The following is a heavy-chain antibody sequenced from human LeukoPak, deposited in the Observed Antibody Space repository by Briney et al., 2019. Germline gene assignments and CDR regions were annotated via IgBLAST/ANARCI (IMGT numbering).Heavy chain of an antibody. CDR2: ISSSSSYI. D-gene: IGHD6-19*01. J-gene: IGHJ4*02. CDR3: ARDGRGAVASDY. CDR1: GFTFINYG. V-gene: IGHV3-21*01. Sequence: GGSLRLSCAASGFTFINYGMTWVRQAPGKGLEWVSSISSSSSYIYYADSVKGRLTISRDNAKNSLYLYMNSPRAEDTAVYYCARDGRGAVASDYWGQGTLLTVSS.